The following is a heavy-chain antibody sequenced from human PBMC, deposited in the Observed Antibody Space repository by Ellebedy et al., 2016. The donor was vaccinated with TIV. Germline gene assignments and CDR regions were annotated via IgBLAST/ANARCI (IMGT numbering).Heavy chain of an antibody. CDR2: IYYSGST. CDR1: GGSISSSSYY. D-gene: IGHD5-18*01. CDR3: ARHRDTAPMTN. V-gene: IGHV4-39*01. J-gene: IGHJ4*02. Sequence: SETLSLXCTVSGGSISSSSYYWGWIRQPPGKGLEWIGSIYYSGSTYYNPSLKSRVTISVDTSKNQFSLKLSSVTAADTAVYYCARHRDTAPMTNWGQGTLVTVSS.